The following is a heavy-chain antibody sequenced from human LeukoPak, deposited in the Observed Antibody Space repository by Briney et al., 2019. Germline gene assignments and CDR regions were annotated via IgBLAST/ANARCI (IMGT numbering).Heavy chain of an antibody. CDR1: GYSFTSYW. Sequence: GESLQISCKGSGYSFTSYWIGWVRQMPGKGLEWMGIIYPGDSDTRYSPSFQGQVTISADKSISTAYLQWSSLKASDTAMYYCARRYYYGSGSPHYYYGMDVWGQGTTVTVSS. CDR2: IYPGDSDT. J-gene: IGHJ6*02. CDR3: ARRYYYGSGSPHYYYGMDV. D-gene: IGHD3-10*01. V-gene: IGHV5-51*01.